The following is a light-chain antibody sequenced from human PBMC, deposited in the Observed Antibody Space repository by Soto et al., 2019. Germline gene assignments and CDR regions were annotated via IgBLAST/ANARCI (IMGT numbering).Light chain of an antibody. V-gene: IGLV1-40*01. CDR3: QSYDSSLSGSYV. CDR2: GNS. Sequence: QPVLTQPPSVSGAPGQRVTISCTGSSLNIGAGYDVHWYQQLPGTAPKLLIYGNSNRPSGVPDRFSGSKSGTSASLAITGLQAEDEADYYCQSYDSSLSGSYVFGTGTKVTVL. CDR1: SLNIGAGYD. J-gene: IGLJ1*01.